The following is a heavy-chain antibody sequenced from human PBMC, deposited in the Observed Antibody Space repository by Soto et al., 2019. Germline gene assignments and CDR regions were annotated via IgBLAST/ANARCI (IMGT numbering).Heavy chain of an antibody. CDR1: GGTFSSYA. CDR2: IIPIFGTA. CDR3: ARDMGYDSSGYYLALTSWFDP. Sequence: QVQRVQSGAEVKKPGSSVKVSCKASGGTFSSYAISWVRQAPGQGLEWMGGIIPIFGTANYAQKFQGRVTITADESTSTAYMELSSLRSEDTAVYYCARDMGYDSSGYYLALTSWFDPWGQGTLVTVSS. J-gene: IGHJ5*02. V-gene: IGHV1-69*12. D-gene: IGHD3-22*01.